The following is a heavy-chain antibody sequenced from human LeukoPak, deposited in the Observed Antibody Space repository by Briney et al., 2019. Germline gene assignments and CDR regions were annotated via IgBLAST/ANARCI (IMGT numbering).Heavy chain of an antibody. V-gene: IGHV3-53*01. CDR2: IYSGGKT. CDR3: ARGADRWNYFDY. Sequence: PGGSLRLSCAASGFTVGSNFLSWVRQAPGKGLEWVSVIYSGGKTYYADSVKGRFTISRDNSKNTLYLQMNSLRAEDTAVYYCARGADRWNYFDYWGQGTLVTVSS. CDR1: GFTVGSNF. J-gene: IGHJ4*02. D-gene: IGHD4-23*01.